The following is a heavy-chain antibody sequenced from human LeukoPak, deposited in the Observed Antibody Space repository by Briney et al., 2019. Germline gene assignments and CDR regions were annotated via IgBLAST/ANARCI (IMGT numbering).Heavy chain of an antibody. Sequence: GRSLRLSCAASGFTFSSHAMHWVRQAPGKGLEWLAVISYDGSNKYYADSVKGRFTISRDNSKNTLYLQVNSLRAEDTAVYYCARGLYHYKTSGRQGAFDIWGQGTMVTVSS. CDR3: ARGLYHYKTSGRQGAFDI. J-gene: IGHJ3*02. V-gene: IGHV3-30-3*01. CDR1: GFTFSSHA. D-gene: IGHD3-22*01. CDR2: ISYDGSNK.